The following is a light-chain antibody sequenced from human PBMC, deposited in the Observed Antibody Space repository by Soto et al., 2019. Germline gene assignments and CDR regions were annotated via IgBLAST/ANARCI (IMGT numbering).Light chain of an antibody. J-gene: IGKJ1*01. CDR2: GSY. Sequence: IVMTQSPATLSVSPGERATLSCRASQSVSSNLGWYQQKPGQAPSLLIYGSYTRAPGIPARFSGSGSGTEFTLTISSLQSGDSATYYCQQYNSYWAFGQGTKVDIK. CDR1: QSVSSN. V-gene: IGKV3D-15*01. CDR3: QQYNSYWA.